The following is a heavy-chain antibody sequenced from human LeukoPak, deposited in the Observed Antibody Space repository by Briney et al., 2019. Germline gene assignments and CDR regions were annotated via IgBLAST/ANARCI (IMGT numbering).Heavy chain of an antibody. CDR3: AKVIWYCSSTSCLDAFDI. CDR2: INQDVSEK. CDR1: GFTFSNYW. D-gene: IGHD2-2*01. J-gene: IGHJ3*02. Sequence: GGSLRLSCAASGFTFSNYWMSWVRQAPGKGLEWVANINQDVSEKYYVDSVRGRFTISRDNAKNSLFLQMNSLRAEDTAVYYCAKVIWYCSSTSCLDAFDIWGQGTMVTVSS. V-gene: IGHV3-7*03.